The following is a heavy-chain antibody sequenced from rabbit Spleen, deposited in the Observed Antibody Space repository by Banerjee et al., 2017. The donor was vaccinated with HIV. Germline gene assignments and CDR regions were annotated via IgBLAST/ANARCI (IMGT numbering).Heavy chain of an antibody. CDR3: ARDLASVVGWNFSL. D-gene: IGHD3-1*01. Sequence: QSLEESGGDLVKPGASLTLTCTASGFDLSNYYYIYWVRQAPGKGLEWIGCIYTGGSGGIYYASWARGRLTISKTSSTTVTLQMTSLTAADTATYFCARDLASVVGWNFSLWGPGTLVTVS. CDR1: GFDLSNYYY. J-gene: IGHJ4*01. V-gene: IGHV1S40*01. CDR2: IYTGGSGGI.